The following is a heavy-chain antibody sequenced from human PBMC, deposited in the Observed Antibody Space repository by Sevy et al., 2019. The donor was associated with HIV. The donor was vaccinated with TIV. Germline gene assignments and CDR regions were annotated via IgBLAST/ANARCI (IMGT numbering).Heavy chain of an antibody. D-gene: IGHD6-19*01. CDR1: GFTFRTYG. V-gene: IGHV3-33*01. CDR3: AREGIAVAGIGYYFDY. Sequence: GESLKISCVASGFTFRTYGMHWVRQAPGKGLEWVAIIWYDGSSKNYADSVKGRFTISRDNSKNTLYLQMNSLRAEDTAVYYCAREGIAVAGIGYYFDYWGQGTLVTVSS. CDR2: IWYDGSSK. J-gene: IGHJ4*02.